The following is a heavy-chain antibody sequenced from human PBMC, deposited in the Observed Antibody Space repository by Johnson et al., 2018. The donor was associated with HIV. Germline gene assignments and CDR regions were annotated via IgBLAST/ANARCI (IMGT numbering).Heavy chain of an antibody. CDR1: GFTFSDYY. V-gene: IGHV3-11*04. Sequence: QVQLVESGGGVVQPGRSLRLSCAASGFTFSDYYMSWIRQAPGKGLEWLSYISPSGSTIYSADSVKGRITISRDNAKTSLYLQMSSLRAEDTALYYRASPLYGDYDPSACDIWGQGTMVTVSA. CDR2: ISPSGSTI. CDR3: ASPLYGDYDPSACDI. J-gene: IGHJ3*02. D-gene: IGHD4-17*01.